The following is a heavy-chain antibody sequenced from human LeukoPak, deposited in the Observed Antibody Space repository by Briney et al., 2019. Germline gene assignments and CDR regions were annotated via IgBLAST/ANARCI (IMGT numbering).Heavy chain of an antibody. V-gene: IGHV3-23*01. CDR3: AKDSLVGATTFFDY. CDR1: GFTLSGIMFSNYA. D-gene: IGHD1-26*01. CDR2: ISGSGGTT. Sequence: GGSLRLSCAASGFTLSGIMFSNYAFSWVRQAPGKGLEWVSSISGSGGTTYYADSVKGRFTISRDNSKNTLYLQMNSLRAEDTAVYYCAKDSLVGATTFFDYWGQGTLVTASS. J-gene: IGHJ4*02.